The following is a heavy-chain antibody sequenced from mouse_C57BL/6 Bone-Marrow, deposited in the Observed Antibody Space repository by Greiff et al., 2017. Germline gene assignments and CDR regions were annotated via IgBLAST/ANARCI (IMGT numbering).Heavy chain of an antibody. CDR3: APHYYGSSYVSNFEV. J-gene: IGHJ1*03. V-gene: IGHV2-5*01. CDR1: GFSLTSYG. Sequence: VQLQESGPGLVQPSPSLSITCTVSGFSLTSYGVHWVRQSPGEGLEWLGVIWSGGSTDYNAAFMSRLSITKDNSKSQVFFKMHSLQADDTAIYYCAPHYYGSSYVSNFEVWGTGTTVTVSS. CDR2: IWSGGST. D-gene: IGHD1-1*01.